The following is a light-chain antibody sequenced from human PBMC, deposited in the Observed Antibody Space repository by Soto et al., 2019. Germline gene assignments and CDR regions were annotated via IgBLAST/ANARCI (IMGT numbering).Light chain of an antibody. J-gene: IGKJ1*01. Sequence: EIVMTQSPATLSVSPGERATLSCRASQSVSSNLAWYQQNPGQAPRLLIYGASTRATGIPARFSGSGSGTECTLTISSLPSEDLAIYYCQQYNNWPWTFGQGNKVEIK. CDR3: QQYNNWPWT. CDR2: GAS. V-gene: IGKV3-15*01. CDR1: QSVSSN.